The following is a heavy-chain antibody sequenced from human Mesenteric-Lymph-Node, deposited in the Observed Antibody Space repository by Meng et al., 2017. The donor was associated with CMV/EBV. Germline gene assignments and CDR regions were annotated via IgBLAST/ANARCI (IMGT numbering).Heavy chain of an antibody. CDR2: ISGSGGST. CDR1: GFTFSSYA. CDR3: AKLVSYYYYYGMDV. J-gene: IGHJ6*02. Sequence: GGSLTLSCAASGFTFSSYAMSWVRQAPGKGLEWVSAISGSGGSTCYADSVKGRFTISRDNSKNTLYLQMNSLRAEDTAVYYCAKLVSYYYYYGMDVWGQGTTVTVSS. V-gene: IGHV3-23*01.